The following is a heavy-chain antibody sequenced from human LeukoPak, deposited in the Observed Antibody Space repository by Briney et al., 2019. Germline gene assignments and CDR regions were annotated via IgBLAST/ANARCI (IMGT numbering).Heavy chain of an antibody. J-gene: IGHJ4*02. CDR3: AKVAASGISPTDY. V-gene: IGHV3-7*01. CDR2: IKQDGSEK. Sequence: GGSLRLSCAASGFTFSSYWMSWVRQAPGKGLEWVANIKQDGSEKYYVDSVKGRFTISRDNAKNSLYLQMNSLRVEDTAMYYCAKVAASGISPTDYWGQGTLVTVSS. CDR1: GFTFSSYW. D-gene: IGHD6-13*01.